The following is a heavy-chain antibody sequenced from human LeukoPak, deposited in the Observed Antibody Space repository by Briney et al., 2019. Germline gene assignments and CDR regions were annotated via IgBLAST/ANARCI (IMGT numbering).Heavy chain of an antibody. CDR2: ISGSGGST. Sequence: GGSLRLSCAASGFTFSSYAMSWVRQAPGKGLEWVSAISGSGGSTYYADSVKGRFTISRDNSKNTLYLQMNSLRAEDTAVYYCAKGLHCSGGSCYNYFDYWGQGTLVTVSS. D-gene: IGHD2-15*01. V-gene: IGHV3-23*01. CDR1: GFTFSSYA. CDR3: AKGLHCSGGSCYNYFDY. J-gene: IGHJ4*02.